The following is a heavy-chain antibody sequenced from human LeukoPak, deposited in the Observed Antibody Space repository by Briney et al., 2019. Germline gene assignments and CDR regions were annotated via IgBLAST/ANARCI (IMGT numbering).Heavy chain of an antibody. CDR1: GFTVISNY. Sequence: PGGSLRLSCAASGFTVISNYMSWVRQAPGKGLEWVSVIYSGGSTYYADSVKGRFTISRDNSKNTLYLQMNSLRAEDTAVYYCARGGESSSWYFTPYFDYWGQGTLVTVSS. J-gene: IGHJ4*02. CDR2: IYSGGST. V-gene: IGHV3-53*01. CDR3: ARGGESSSWYFTPYFDY. D-gene: IGHD6-13*01.